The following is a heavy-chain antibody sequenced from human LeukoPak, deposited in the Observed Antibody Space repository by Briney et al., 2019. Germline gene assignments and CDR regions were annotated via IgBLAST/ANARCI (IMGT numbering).Heavy chain of an antibody. CDR3: AKGPAPYCSGGSCYSPHWYFDL. D-gene: IGHD2-15*01. J-gene: IGHJ2*01. CDR2: ISGSGNTT. CDR1: QFTFSNYA. V-gene: IGHV3-23*01. Sequence: GGSLRLSCAASQFTFSNYAMSWVRQAPGKGLEWVSAISGSGNTTYFGDSVTGRLTISRDNPKNTVYLQMNSLSAEDTAVYYCAKGPAPYCSGGSCYSPHWYFDLWGRGTLVTVSS.